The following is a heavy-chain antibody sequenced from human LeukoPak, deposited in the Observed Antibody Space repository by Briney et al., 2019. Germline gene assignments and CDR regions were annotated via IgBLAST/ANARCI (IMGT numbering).Heavy chain of an antibody. D-gene: IGHD3-3*01. CDR2: LNADGISA. Sequence: GGSLRLSCADSGFPFRSSWMHWVRQAPGRGLVWVSRLNADGISASYANSVKGRFTISRDNVKNTLYLQMNSLRAEDTAVYYCARDFTIFDAFDIWGQGTMVTVSS. CDR1: GFPFRSSW. CDR3: ARDFTIFDAFDI. J-gene: IGHJ3*02. V-gene: IGHV3-74*01.